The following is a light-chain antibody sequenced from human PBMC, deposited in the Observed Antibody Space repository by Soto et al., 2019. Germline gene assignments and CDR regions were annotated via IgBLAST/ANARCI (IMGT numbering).Light chain of an antibody. Sequence: QPVLTQPPSASGTPGQRVTISYSGSSSNIGSKTVNWYQQLPGTAPKLLIYSNNQRPSGVPDRFSGSKSGTSASLAISGLQSEDEADYYCAAWDDSLNGVVFGGGTKLTVL. J-gene: IGLJ2*01. CDR2: SNN. CDR1: SSNIGSKT. CDR3: AAWDDSLNGVV. V-gene: IGLV1-44*01.